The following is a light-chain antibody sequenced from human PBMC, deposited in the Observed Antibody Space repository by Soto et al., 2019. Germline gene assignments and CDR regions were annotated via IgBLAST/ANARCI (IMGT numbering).Light chain of an antibody. Sequence: EIVMTQSPATLSVSPGERATLSCRASQSVSSNLAWYQQKPGQAPRLLIYATSSRATGIPDRFRGSGSGTDFTLSISRLEPEDFAMYYCQQYANVPRSFGQGTKVDIK. CDR1: QSVSSN. V-gene: IGKV3-20*01. J-gene: IGKJ1*01. CDR2: ATS. CDR3: QQYANVPRS.